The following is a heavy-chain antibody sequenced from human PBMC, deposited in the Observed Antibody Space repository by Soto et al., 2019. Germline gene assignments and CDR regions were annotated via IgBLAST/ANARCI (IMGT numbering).Heavy chain of an antibody. J-gene: IGHJ6*02. CDR3: ARDNSHYYYGMDV. Sequence: LRLSCAASGFTFSDYYMSWIRQAPGKGLEWVSYISSSGSTIYYADSVKGRFTISRDNAKNSLYLQMNSLRAEDTAVYYCARDNSHYYYGMDVWGQGTTVTVSS. V-gene: IGHV3-11*01. CDR2: ISSSGSTI. CDR1: GFTFSDYY. D-gene: IGHD1-26*01.